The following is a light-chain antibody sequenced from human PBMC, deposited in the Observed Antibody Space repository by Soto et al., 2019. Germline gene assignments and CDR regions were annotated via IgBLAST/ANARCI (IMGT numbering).Light chain of an antibody. V-gene: IGKV3-15*01. CDR1: QSVSSN. CDR3: QQYNKWPLT. Sequence: EIMMTQSPGTLSASPGERATLSCRASQSVSSNLAWYQQKPGQAPRLLIYAVSTRATGIPARFSGSGSGTEFTLTISSLQSEGFAVYYCQQYNKWPLTFGQGTKVEIK. CDR2: AVS. J-gene: IGKJ1*01.